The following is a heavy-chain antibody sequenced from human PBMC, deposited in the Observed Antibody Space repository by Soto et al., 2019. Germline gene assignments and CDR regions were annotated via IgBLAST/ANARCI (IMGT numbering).Heavy chain of an antibody. V-gene: IGHV1-3*01. D-gene: IGHD3-16*02. CDR3: ARDHGDYVWGSYRPTTNFDY. CDR1: GYTFATYA. J-gene: IGHJ4*02. Sequence: VASVKVSCKASGYTFATYAIHWVRQAPGEGLEWMGWINPATGNTECSEKFQDRVTLTRDTSATTAYMELRGLSSVTAADTAVYYCARDHGDYVWGSYRPTTNFDYWGQGTLVTVSS. CDR2: INPATGNT.